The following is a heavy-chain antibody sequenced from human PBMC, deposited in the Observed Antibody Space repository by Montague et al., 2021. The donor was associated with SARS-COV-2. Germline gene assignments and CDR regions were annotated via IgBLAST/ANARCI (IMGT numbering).Heavy chain of an antibody. CDR1: GGSINSGGYY. J-gene: IGHJ4*02. V-gene: IGHV4-31*03. D-gene: IGHD6-13*01. CDR2: IFGDGGP. Sequence: TLSLTCTVSGGSINSGGYYWVWFRQHPAKGLEYIGHIFGDGGPKYNPSLGSRISISADTSKDQFYLGVTSVTAADTAVYCCTRGIDSYKTGYWGQGIQVTVSS. CDR3: TRGIDSYKTGY.